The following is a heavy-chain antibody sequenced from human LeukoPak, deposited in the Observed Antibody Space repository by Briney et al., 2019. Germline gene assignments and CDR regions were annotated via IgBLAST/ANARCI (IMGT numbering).Heavy chain of an antibody. Sequence: GGSLRLSCAASGFTVSSNYMSWVRQAPGKGLEWVSVIYSGGSTYYADPVKGRFTISRDNSKNTLYLQMNSLRAEDTAVYYCARDPNWSYAFHIWGQGTMVTVSS. V-gene: IGHV3-53*01. CDR3: ARDPNWSYAFHI. CDR1: GFTVSSNY. CDR2: IYSGGST. D-gene: IGHD7-27*01. J-gene: IGHJ3*02.